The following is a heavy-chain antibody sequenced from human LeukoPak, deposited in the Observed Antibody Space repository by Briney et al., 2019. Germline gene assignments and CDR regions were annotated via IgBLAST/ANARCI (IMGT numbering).Heavy chain of an antibody. V-gene: IGHV4-4*02. CDR2: IYHSGST. D-gene: IGHD2-2*01. CDR1: GGSFTGSNW. Sequence: SETLSLTCAVSGGSFTGSNWWSWVRQPPGKGLEWIGEIYHSGSTNYNPSLKSRVTISVDNSKNQFSLKLSSVTAADTAVYYCARGPVIPAAIGCWFDPWGQGTLVTVSS. J-gene: IGHJ5*02. CDR3: ARGPVIPAAIGCWFDP.